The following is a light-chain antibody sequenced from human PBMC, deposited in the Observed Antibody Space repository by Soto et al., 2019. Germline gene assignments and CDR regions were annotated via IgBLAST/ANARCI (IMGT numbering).Light chain of an antibody. Sequence: QSVLTQPPSASGSPGQSVTISCTGTSSDVGGYNYVSWYQQHPGKAPKLMIYEVSKRPSKIPDRFSGSKSGNTASLTISGLQAEDEADYYCSSYTSSNTFYVFGTGTKVTVL. V-gene: IGLV2-8*01. CDR3: SSYTSSNTFYV. CDR1: SSDVGGYNY. J-gene: IGLJ1*01. CDR2: EVS.